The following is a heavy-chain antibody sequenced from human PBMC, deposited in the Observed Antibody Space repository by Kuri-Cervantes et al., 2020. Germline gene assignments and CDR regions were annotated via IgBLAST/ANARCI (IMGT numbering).Heavy chain of an antibody. CDR3: ARSGYYDSSGYYAEGWFDY. Sequence: GESLKISCAASGFTFSRYVMNWVRQAPGKGLEWVAVISYDGGNKYYADSVKGRFTISTDNSKNTLYLQMNSLRAEDTAVYYCARSGYYDSSGYYAEGWFDYWGQGTLVTVSS. J-gene: IGHJ4*02. D-gene: IGHD3-22*01. CDR1: GFTFSRYV. CDR2: ISYDGGNK. V-gene: IGHV3-30-3*01.